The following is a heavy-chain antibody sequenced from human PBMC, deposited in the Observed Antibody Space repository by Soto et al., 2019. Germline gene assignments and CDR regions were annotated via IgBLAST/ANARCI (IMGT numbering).Heavy chain of an antibody. CDR2: IIPIFGTA. CDR1: GGTFSSYA. J-gene: IGHJ4*02. V-gene: IGHV1-69*06. D-gene: IGHD3-22*01. Sequence: QVQLVQSGAEVKKPGSSVKVSCKASGGTFSSYAISWVRQAPGQGLEWMGGIIPIFGTANYAQKFQGRVTITADKSTSTAYMELSSLRSEDTAVYYCARLVSPHYYDSSGIGYWGQGTLVTVSS. CDR3: ARLVSPHYYDSSGIGY.